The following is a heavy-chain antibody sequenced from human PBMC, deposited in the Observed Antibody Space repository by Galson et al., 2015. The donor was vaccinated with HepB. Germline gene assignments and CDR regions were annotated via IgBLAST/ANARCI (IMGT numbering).Heavy chain of an antibody. Sequence: SLRLSCAASGFTFSSYSMNWVRQAPGKGLEWVSSISSSSSYIYYADSVKGRFTISRDNAKNSLYLQMNSLRAEDTAVYYCAREAERGGDFDYWGQGTLVTVSS. J-gene: IGHJ4*02. CDR3: AREAERGGDFDY. CDR1: GFTFSSYS. V-gene: IGHV3-21*01. CDR2: ISSSSSYI. D-gene: IGHD1-1*01.